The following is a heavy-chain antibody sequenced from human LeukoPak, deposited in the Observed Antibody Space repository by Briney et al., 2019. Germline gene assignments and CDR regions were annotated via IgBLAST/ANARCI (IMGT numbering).Heavy chain of an antibody. CDR2: MKKDGSET. D-gene: IGHD3-10*01. CDR3: GRHRSGSGTYFIDH. Sequence: PGGSLRLSCVVSGFTFSSYSMIWVRQAPGKALQWVANMKKDGSETNYGDSVKGRFTISRDNAKNSLYLQMNSLRAEDTAVYYCGRHRSGSGTYFIDHWGQGTLVSVSS. V-gene: IGHV3-7*01. CDR1: GFTFSSYS. J-gene: IGHJ4*02.